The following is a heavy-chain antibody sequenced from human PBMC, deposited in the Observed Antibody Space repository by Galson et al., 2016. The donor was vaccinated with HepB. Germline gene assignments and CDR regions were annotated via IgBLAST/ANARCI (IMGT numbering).Heavy chain of an antibody. CDR2: ISYDGSNK. D-gene: IGHD6-13*01. CDR1: GFTFSSYA. CDR3: ARDGGEQLVVPGYYYDMDV. J-gene: IGHJ6*02. V-gene: IGHV3-30-3*01. Sequence: SLRLSCAASGFTFSSYAMHWVRQAPGKGLEWVAIISYDGSNKYYADSVKGRFTISRDNSKNTLYLQMNSLRAEDTAVYYCARDGGEQLVVPGYYYDMDVWGQGTTVTVSS.